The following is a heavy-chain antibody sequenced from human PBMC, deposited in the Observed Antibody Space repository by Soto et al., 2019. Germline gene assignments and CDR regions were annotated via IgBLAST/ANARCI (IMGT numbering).Heavy chain of an antibody. Sequence: GFLRLSCAASGFTFNSYAMNWVRQAPGKGLDWVTTINGGSTPYYADSVKGRFTTSRDNSKNTVYLQMNILRADDTAVYYCAKDKDWSGVYGMDVWGQGTTVTVSS. J-gene: IGHJ6*02. V-gene: IGHV3-23*01. CDR3: AKDKDWSGVYGMDV. D-gene: IGHD3-3*01. CDR1: GFTFNSYA. CDR2: INGGSTP.